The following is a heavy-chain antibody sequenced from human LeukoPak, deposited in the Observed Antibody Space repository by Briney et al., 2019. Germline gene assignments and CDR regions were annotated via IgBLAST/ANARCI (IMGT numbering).Heavy chain of an antibody. Sequence: GASVKVSCKVSGYTLTELSMHWVRQAPGKGLEWMGCFDPEDGETIYAQKFQGRVTMTEDTSTDTAYMELSSLRSDDTAVYYCAINTVTPKLYYYYGMDVWGQGTTVTVSS. D-gene: IGHD4-17*01. CDR2: FDPEDGET. J-gene: IGHJ6*02. CDR1: GYTLTELS. CDR3: AINTVTPKLYYYYGMDV. V-gene: IGHV1-24*01.